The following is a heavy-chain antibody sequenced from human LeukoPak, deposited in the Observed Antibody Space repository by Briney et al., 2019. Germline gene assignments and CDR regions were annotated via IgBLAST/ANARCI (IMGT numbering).Heavy chain of an antibody. CDR2: ISYDGSNK. J-gene: IGHJ4*02. Sequence: GGSLRLSCAASGFTVSSNYMSWVRQAPGKGLEWVAVISYDGSNKYYADSVKGRFTISRDNSKNTLYLQMNSLRAEDTAVYYCARDRSIFGVGTFDYWGQGTLVTVSS. D-gene: IGHD3-3*01. CDR3: ARDRSIFGVGTFDY. CDR1: GFTVSSNY. V-gene: IGHV3-30-3*01.